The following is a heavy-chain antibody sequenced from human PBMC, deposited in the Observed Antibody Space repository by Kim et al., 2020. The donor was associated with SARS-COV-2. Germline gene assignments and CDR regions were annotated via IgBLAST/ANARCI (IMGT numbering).Heavy chain of an antibody. CDR2: IDWDDVK. CDR1: GFSLSTSKMC. J-gene: IGHJ6*02. Sequence: SGPTLVNPTQTLTLTCTFSGFSLSTSKMCVSWIRQPPGKALEWLARIDWDDVKYYSTSLKTRLTISKDTSKNQVVLTMTNVDPVDTATYYCARTRHDGYRAYGMAVWGQGTTGTVSS. D-gene: IGHD5-12*01. V-gene: IGHV2-70*11. CDR3: ARTRHDGYRAYGMAV.